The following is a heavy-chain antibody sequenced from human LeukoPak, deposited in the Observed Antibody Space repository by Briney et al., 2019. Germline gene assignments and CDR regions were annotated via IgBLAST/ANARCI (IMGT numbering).Heavy chain of an antibody. D-gene: IGHD3-9*01. CDR2: ISYDGSNK. J-gene: IGHJ4*02. CDR3: AKVIFYEDY. Sequence: GGSLRLSCAASGFTFSSYGMHWVRQAPGKGLEWVAVISYDGSNKYYADSVKGRFTISRDNSKNTLYLQMNSLRAEDTAVYYCAKVIFYEDYWGQGTLVTVSS. V-gene: IGHV3-30*18. CDR1: GFTFSSYG.